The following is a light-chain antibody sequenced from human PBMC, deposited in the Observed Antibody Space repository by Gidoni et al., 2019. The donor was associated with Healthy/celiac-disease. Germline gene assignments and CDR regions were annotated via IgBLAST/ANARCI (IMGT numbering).Light chain of an antibody. CDR2: GAS. CDR1: QSVSSSY. J-gene: IGKJ5*01. Sequence: DIVLTQSPGTLSLSPGERATLSCRASQSVSSSYLAWYQQKPGQAPRLLIYGASSRATGIPDRFSGSGSGTDFTLTISRLEPEDFAVYYCQQYGSSLRITFGQGTRLEIK. V-gene: IGKV3-20*01. CDR3: QQYGSSLRIT.